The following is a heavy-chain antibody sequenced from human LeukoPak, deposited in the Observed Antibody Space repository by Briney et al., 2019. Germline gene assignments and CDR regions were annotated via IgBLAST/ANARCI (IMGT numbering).Heavy chain of an antibody. CDR2: IYTSGST. CDR1: GGSISSYY. J-gene: IGHJ4*02. D-gene: IGHD4-17*01. V-gene: IGHV4-4*07. Sequence: SETLSLTCTVSGGSISSYYWSWIRQPAGKGLEWIGRIYTSGSTNYNPSLKSRVTMSVDTSKNQFSLKLSSVTAADTAVYYCARGQDYGIHRTIDYWGQGTLVTVSS. CDR3: ARGQDYGIHRTIDY.